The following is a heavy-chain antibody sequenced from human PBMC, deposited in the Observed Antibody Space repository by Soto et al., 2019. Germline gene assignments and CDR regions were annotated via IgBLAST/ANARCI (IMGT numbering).Heavy chain of an antibody. CDR3: ARDGNYFPLDY. CDR1: GYTLTSYG. CDR2: ISAYNGNT. Sequence: VASVKVSCKXSGYTLTSYGISWVRQAPGQGLEWMGYISAYNGNTNFAQNLQGRVTMSTDTSTSTAYMELRSLRSDDTAVYYCARDGNYFPLDYWGQGTLVTVSS. D-gene: IGHD1-26*01. J-gene: IGHJ4*02. V-gene: IGHV1-18*04.